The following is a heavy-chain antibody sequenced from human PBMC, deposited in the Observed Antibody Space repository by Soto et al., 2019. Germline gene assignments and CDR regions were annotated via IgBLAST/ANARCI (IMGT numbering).Heavy chain of an antibody. V-gene: IGHV1-69*12. J-gene: IGHJ3*02. Sequence: QVHLVQSGAEVKKPGSSVKVSCKAPGGTFSNHAISWVRQAPGQGLEWMGRIIPIFPTTNYAQKFQGRVSMTADESTTTAYMALSSLKNDDTAVYYCAREVTADGTFREDVFDIWGQGTLVTVSS. D-gene: IGHD6-13*01. CDR2: IIPIFPTT. CDR1: GGTFSNHA. CDR3: AREVTADGTFREDVFDI.